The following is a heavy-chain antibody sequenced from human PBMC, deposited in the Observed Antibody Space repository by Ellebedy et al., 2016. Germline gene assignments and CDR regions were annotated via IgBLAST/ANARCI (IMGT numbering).Heavy chain of an antibody. J-gene: IGHJ4*02. Sequence: SETLSLTCTVSGVSISRSTYYWGWIRQPPGKGLEWIGNRFYSGSTYYNPSLKSRVTRSVDTSKNQFSLDMTSVTAADTAVYYCARGFGELYWGPGILVTVSS. V-gene: IGHV4-39*07. CDR3: ARGFGELY. CDR1: GVSISRSTYY. CDR2: RFYSGST. D-gene: IGHD3-10*01.